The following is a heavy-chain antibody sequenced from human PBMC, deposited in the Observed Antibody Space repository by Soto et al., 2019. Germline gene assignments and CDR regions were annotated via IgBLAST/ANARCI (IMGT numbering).Heavy chain of an antibody. Sequence: PGGSLRLSCAVSGFTFSDYYMTWIRQAPGKGLEWVSSISSSSSYIYYADSVKGRFTISRDNAKNSLYLQMNSLRAEDTAVYYFAGAGGYSGSYLAFDYWGKGTLVTVCS. CDR2: ISSSSSYI. CDR1: GFTFSDYY. J-gene: IGHJ4*02. D-gene: IGHD1-26*01. V-gene: IGHV3-11*06. CDR3: AGAGGYSGSYLAFDY.